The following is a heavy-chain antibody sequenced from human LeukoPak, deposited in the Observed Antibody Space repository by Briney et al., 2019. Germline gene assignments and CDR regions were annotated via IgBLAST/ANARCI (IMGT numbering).Heavy chain of an antibody. V-gene: IGHV4-59*01. D-gene: IGHD2-21*02. CDR3: ARVSRKVVTAHAFDY. CDR2: IYYSGST. Sequence: PSETLSLTCTVSGGSISSYYWSWLRQPPGKGLEWIGYIYYSGSTNYNPSLKSRVTISVDTSKNQFSLKLSSVTAADTAVYYCARVSRKVVTAHAFDYWGQGTLVTVSS. CDR1: GGSISSYY. J-gene: IGHJ4*02.